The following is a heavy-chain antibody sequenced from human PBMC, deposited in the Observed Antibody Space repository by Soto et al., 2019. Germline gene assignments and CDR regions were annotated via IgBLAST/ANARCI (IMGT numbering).Heavy chain of an antibody. Sequence: PSETLSLTCAVYGGSFSGYYWSWIRQPPGKGLEWIGEINHSGSTNYNPSLKSRVTISVDTSKNQFSLKLSSVTAADTAVYYCARGRIIAVAGTRYYYYYGMDVWGQGTTVTVSS. CDR1: GGSFSGYY. V-gene: IGHV4-34*01. CDR2: INHSGST. D-gene: IGHD6-19*01. CDR3: ARGRIIAVAGTRYYYYYGMDV. J-gene: IGHJ6*02.